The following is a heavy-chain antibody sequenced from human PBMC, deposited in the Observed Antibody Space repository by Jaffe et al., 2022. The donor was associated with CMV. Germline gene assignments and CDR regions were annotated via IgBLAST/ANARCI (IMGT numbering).Heavy chain of an antibody. Sequence: QLQLQESGPGLVKPSETLSLTCTVSGGSISSSSYYWGWIRQPPGKGLEWIGSIYYSGSTYYNPSLKSRVTISVDTSKNQFSLKLSSVTAADTAVYYCARHFSDIRYSYYMDVWGKGTTVTVSS. V-gene: IGHV4-39*01. D-gene: IGHD3-9*01. CDR3: ARHFSDIRYSYYMDV. CDR1: GGSISSSSYY. CDR2: IYYSGST. J-gene: IGHJ6*03.